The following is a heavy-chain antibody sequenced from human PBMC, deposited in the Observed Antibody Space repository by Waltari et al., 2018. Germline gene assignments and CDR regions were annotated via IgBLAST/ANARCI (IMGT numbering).Heavy chain of an antibody. Sequence: QLQLQESGPGLVKPSETLSLTCTVSGGSISSSSYYWGWIRQPPGKGLEWIGSIYYSGRTYYNPSLKSRVTIAVDTSKNQFSLKLSSVTAADTAVYYCARGQWLVEGWFDPWGQGTLVTVSS. D-gene: IGHD6-19*01. CDR3: ARGQWLVEGWFDP. J-gene: IGHJ5*02. CDR2: IYYSGRT. V-gene: IGHV4-39*07. CDR1: GGSISSSSYY.